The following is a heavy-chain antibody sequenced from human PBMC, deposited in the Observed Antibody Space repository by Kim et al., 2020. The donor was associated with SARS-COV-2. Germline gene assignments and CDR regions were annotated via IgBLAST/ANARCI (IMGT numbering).Heavy chain of an antibody. CDR1: GYPFTRSA. CDR2: INTNTGKP. Sequence: ASVKVSCEASGYPFTRSALHWVRQAPGQGLELMGWINTNTGKPTYAQGFTGRFVFPLDTSVSTAYLQISGLKAEDTAVYFCAKESGRDYYFDYWGQGTLV. D-gene: IGHD3-10*01. CDR3: AKESGRDYYFDY. V-gene: IGHV7-4-1*02. J-gene: IGHJ4*02.